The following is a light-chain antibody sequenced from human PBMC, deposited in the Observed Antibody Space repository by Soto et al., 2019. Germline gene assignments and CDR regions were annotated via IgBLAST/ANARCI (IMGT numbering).Light chain of an antibody. V-gene: IGLV1-51*02. Sequence: QSVLTQPPSVSAAPGQKDTISCSGSSSNIGNNYVSWYQQLPGTAPKLLIYENNKRPSGIPDRFSGSKSGTSATLGITGLQTGDEADYYCGTWDSSLSAWVFGGGTKLTVL. J-gene: IGLJ3*02. CDR2: ENN. CDR3: GTWDSSLSAWV. CDR1: SSNIGNNY.